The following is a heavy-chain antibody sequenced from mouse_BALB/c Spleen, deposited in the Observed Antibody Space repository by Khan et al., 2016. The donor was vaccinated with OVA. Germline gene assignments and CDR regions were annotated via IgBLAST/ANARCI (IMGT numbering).Heavy chain of an antibody. J-gene: IGHJ4*01. Sequence: QIQLVQSGPELKKPGETVKISCKASGYTFTNYGMNWVKQSPGKALKWMGWINTYTGEPTYADDFKGRFAFSLATSASSAYLQINNLKNEDTATDFCARPPYYSYTLDYWGQGTSVTVSS. CDR3: ARPPYYSYTLDY. V-gene: IGHV9-3-1*01. CDR2: INTYTGEP. CDR1: GYTFTNYG. D-gene: IGHD2-10*01.